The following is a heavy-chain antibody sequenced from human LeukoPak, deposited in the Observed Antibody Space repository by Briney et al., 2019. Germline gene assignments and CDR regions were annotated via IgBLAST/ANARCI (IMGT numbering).Heavy chain of an antibody. D-gene: IGHD4-11*01. V-gene: IGHV3-33*01. CDR2: IWRDGTNQ. J-gene: IGHJ4*02. CDR1: GFTFSHYG. CDR3: ARDAQRGFDYSNSLQY. Sequence: GGDLRLSCATSGFTFSHYGMHWVRQAPGKGLEWVAVIWRDGTNQFYADSVKGRFTISRDSSKIVYLQMNSLRVEDTAVYFCARDAQRGFDYSNSLQYWGQGTLVTVSS.